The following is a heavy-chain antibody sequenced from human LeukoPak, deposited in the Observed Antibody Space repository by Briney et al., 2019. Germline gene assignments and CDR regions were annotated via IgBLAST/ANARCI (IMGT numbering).Heavy chain of an antibody. Sequence: PSETLSLTCTVSGGSISSYYWSWIRQPPGKGLEWIGYIYYSGSTNYNPSLKSRVTISVDTSKNQFSLKLSSVTAADTAVYYCARGNGGYALYYRDVWGKGTTVTVP. CDR2: IYYSGST. CDR1: GGSISSYY. CDR3: ARGNGGYALYYRDV. D-gene: IGHD5-18*01. V-gene: IGHV4-59*01. J-gene: IGHJ6*03.